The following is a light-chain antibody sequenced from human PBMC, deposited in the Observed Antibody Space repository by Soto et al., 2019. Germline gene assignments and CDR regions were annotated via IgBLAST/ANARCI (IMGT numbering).Light chain of an antibody. V-gene: IGLV2-11*01. J-gene: IGLJ2*01. CDR2: DVS. Sequence: QSALTQPRSVSGSPGQSVTISCTGTSSDVGGYNYVSWYQQHPGKPPKLMIYDVSKRPSGVPDRFSGSKSGNTASLTISGLQDEDEADYYCCSYAGSYTLVFGGGTKVTVL. CDR1: SSDVGGYNY. CDR3: CSYAGSYTLV.